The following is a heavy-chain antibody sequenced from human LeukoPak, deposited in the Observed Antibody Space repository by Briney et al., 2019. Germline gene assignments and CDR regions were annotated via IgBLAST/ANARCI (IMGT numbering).Heavy chain of an antibody. J-gene: IGHJ3*02. D-gene: IGHD3-22*01. Sequence: SVKVSCKASGGTFSSYAIGWVRQAPGQGLEWMGRIIPILGIANYAQKFQGRVTITADKSTSTAYMELSSLRSEDTAVYYCAFDSSGYAFDIWGQGTMVTVSS. CDR3: AFDSSGYAFDI. V-gene: IGHV1-69*04. CDR2: IIPILGIA. CDR1: GGTFSSYA.